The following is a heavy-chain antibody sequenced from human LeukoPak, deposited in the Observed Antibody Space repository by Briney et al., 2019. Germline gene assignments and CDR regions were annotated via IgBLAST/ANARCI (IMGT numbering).Heavy chain of an antibody. CDR1: GFTFSNYD. J-gene: IGHJ4*02. CDR3: AKDTGGSYSGLLRTTFDY. D-gene: IGHD1-26*01. Sequence: PGGSLRLSCAASGFTFSNYDMNWVRQAPGKGLEWVSTISGSGGSTYYAESVKGRFTISRDNSKNTLYLQMNSLRAEDTAVYYCAKDTGGSYSGLLRTTFDYWGQGTLVTVSS. CDR2: ISGSGGST. V-gene: IGHV3-23*01.